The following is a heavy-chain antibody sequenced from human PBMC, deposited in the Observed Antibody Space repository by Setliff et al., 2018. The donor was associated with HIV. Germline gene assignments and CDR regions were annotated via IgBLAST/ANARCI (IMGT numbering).Heavy chain of an antibody. CDR3: AREPRYIFGACFYYGMDV. CDR1: GGTFSSYA. V-gene: IGHV1-69*13. J-gene: IGHJ6*02. CDR2: IVPIFDTV. Sequence: SVKVSCKASGGTFSSYAISWVRQAPGQGLEWMGGIVPIFDTVNYAENFQGRVTITADESTSTAYMELSSLGSEDTAVYYCAREPRYIFGACFYYGMDVWGQGTTVTVSS. D-gene: IGHD2-21*02.